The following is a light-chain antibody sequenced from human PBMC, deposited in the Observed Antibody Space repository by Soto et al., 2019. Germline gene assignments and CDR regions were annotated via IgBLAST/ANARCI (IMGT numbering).Light chain of an antibody. CDR3: LLYYGGARV. V-gene: IGLV7-43*01. J-gene: IGLJ2*01. CDR2: STT. CDR1: TGAVTSGYY. Sequence: QAVVTQEPSLTVSPGGTVTITCASSTGAVTSGYYPNWFQQKPGQAPTSLIYSTTNRHSWTPARFSGSLLGGKAALTLSGVQPEDEAEYYCLLYYGGARVFGGGTKLTVL.